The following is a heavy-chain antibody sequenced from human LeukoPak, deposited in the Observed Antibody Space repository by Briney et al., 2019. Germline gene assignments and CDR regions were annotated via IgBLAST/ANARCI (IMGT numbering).Heavy chain of an antibody. Sequence: PGGSLRLSCAASGFTFTTYWIRWVRQAPGKGLVWVSRIHSDGSSTRYADSVKGRFTVSRDNDKNTVYLQMNSLRAEDTAVYYCARGGTGYGDFDYWGQGTLVSVSS. J-gene: IGHJ4*02. V-gene: IGHV3-74*01. CDR3: ARGGTGYGDFDY. CDR2: IHSDGSST. CDR1: GFTFTTYW. D-gene: IGHD5-12*01.